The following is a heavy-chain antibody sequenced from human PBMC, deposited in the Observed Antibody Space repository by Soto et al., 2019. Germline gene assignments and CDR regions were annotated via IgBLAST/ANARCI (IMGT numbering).Heavy chain of an antibody. J-gene: IGHJ5*02. V-gene: IGHV2-5*02. CDR1: GFSLSTSGVG. CDR3: ENRHDKSWYKYNWFDP. D-gene: IGHD1-1*01. CDR2: IYWDDDK. Sequence: SGPTLVNPTQTLTLTCTFSGFSLSTSGVGVGWIRQPPGKALEWVALIYWDDDKRYSPSLKSRLTITKDTSKNQVVLTMTNMDPVDTATYYCENRHDKSWYKYNWFDPWGQGTLATVSS.